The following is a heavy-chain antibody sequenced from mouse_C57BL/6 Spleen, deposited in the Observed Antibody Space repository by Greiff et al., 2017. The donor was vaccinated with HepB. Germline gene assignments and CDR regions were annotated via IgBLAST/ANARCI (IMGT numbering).Heavy chain of an antibody. D-gene: IGHD1-1*01. CDR1: GFNFKDYY. CDR3: TYYYGRRSYAMDY. CDR2: IDPEDGDT. J-gene: IGHJ4*01. Sequence: VQLQQSGAELVRPGASVKLSCTASGFNFKDYYMHWVKQRPEQGLGWIGRIDPEDGDTEYAPKFQGKATMTADTSSNTAYLQLSSLTSEDTAVYYYTYYYGRRSYAMDYWGQGTSVTVSS. V-gene: IGHV14-1*01.